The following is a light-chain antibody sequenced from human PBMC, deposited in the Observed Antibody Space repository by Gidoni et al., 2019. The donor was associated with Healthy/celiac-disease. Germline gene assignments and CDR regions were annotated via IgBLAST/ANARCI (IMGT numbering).Light chain of an antibody. CDR1: QSISSW. J-gene: IGKJ1*01. CDR3: QQSNSYLWT. Sequence: DVQMTQSPSTLSASVGDRVTITCRASQSISSWLAWYQQKPGKAPKLLIYHASSLESGVPSRFSGSGSGTDFTLTISSLQPDDFATYYCQQSNSYLWTFGQGTKVEIK. CDR2: HAS. V-gene: IGKV1-5*03.